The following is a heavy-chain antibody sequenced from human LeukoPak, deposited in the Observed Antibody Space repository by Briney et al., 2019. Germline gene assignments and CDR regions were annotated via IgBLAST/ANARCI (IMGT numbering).Heavy chain of an antibody. J-gene: IGHJ4*02. D-gene: IGHD3-16*01. CDR3: AKDLVMITFGGVPDY. CDR2: IRYDGSNK. Sequence: PGGSLRLSCAASGFTFSSYGMHWVRQAPGKGLEWVAFIRYDGSNKYHADSVKGRFTISRDNSKNTLSLQMNSLRAEDTAVYYCAKDLVMITFGGVPDYWGQGTLVTVSS. V-gene: IGHV3-30*02. CDR1: GFTFSSYG.